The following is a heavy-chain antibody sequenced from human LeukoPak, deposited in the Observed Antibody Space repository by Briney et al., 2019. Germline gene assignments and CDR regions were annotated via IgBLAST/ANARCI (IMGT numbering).Heavy chain of an antibody. CDR3: ARYDYYDSSGYKIAEYFQH. CDR1: GFTFSTYA. J-gene: IGHJ1*01. V-gene: IGHV3-74*01. D-gene: IGHD3-22*01. Sequence: GGSLRLSCAASGFTFSTYAMSWVRQAPGKGLVWVSRINSDGSSTSYADSVKGRFTISRDNAKNTLYLQMNSLRAEDTAVYYCARYDYYDSSGYKIAEYFQHWGQGTLVTVSS. CDR2: INSDGSST.